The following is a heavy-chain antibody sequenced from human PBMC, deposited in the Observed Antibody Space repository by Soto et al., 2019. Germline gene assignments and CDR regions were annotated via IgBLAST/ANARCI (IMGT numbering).Heavy chain of an antibody. D-gene: IGHD3-22*01. V-gene: IGHV3-30*04. CDR3: AREMIPMIMGGMSAMDV. CDR1: KFTFRTYV. J-gene: IGHJ6*02. Sequence: QVQLVESGGGVVQPARSQRLSCAASKFTFRTYVMHWVRQAPGKGLEWVALISFDGSNKYYADSVQGRFTISRDNSKNTMYLQMNSLRPEDTAVYYCAREMIPMIMGGMSAMDVWGQGTTVTVSS. CDR2: ISFDGSNK.